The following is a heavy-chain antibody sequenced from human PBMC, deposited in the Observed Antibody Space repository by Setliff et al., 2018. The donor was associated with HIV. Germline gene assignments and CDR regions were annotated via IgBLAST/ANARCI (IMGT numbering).Heavy chain of an antibody. D-gene: IGHD2-21*02. J-gene: IGHJ1*01. CDR2: IYYRGNT. CDR1: GGSIRSSSYY. Sequence: SETLSLTCNVSGGSIRSSSYYWGWIRQPPGKGLEWIGSIYYRGNTYYNPSLKSRVTISVDTSKNQFSLKLTSVTAADTAVYYCARHYGAVKSVVTVVAKYFPHWGQGTLGTVPQ. CDR3: ARHYGAVKSVVTVVAKYFPH. V-gene: IGHV4-39*01.